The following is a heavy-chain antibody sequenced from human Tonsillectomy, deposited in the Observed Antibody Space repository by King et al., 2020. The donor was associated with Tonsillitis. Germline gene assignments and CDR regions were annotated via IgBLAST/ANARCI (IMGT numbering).Heavy chain of an antibody. Sequence: DVQLVESGGDLVQPGGSLRLSCAASGFTFSTYWMHWVRQAPGKGLVWVSHITSDASRTTYADSVKGRFTISRDNAKNTLYLQMNSLRAEDTAVYYCVRDSVAWGSFDSWGQGSLVTVSS. J-gene: IGHJ4*02. CDR2: ITSDASRT. CDR1: GFTFSTYW. V-gene: IGHV3-74*01. D-gene: IGHD3-16*01. CDR3: VRDSVAWGSFDS.